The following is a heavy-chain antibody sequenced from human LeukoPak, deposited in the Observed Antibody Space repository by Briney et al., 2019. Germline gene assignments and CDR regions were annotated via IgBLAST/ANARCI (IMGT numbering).Heavy chain of an antibody. Sequence: PSETPSLTCAVYGGSFSGYYWSWIRQPPGKGVEWIGEINHSGSTNYNPSLKSRVTISVDTSKNQFSLKLSSVTAADTAVYYCARVTLKWLREYFDYWGQGTLVTVSS. CDR1: GGSFSGYY. CDR2: INHSGST. V-gene: IGHV4-34*01. CDR3: ARVTLKWLREYFDY. J-gene: IGHJ4*02. D-gene: IGHD5-12*01.